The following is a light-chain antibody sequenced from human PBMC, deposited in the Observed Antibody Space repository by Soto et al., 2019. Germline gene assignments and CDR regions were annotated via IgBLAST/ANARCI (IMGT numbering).Light chain of an antibody. CDR1: QSINRW. J-gene: IGKJ4*01. V-gene: IGKV1-39*01. CDR2: DAS. Sequence: DIQMTQSPSTLPASVGDRVTITCRASQSINRWLAWHQQKPGKAPKLLIYDASSLESGVPSRFSGSGSGTDFTLTISNLQPEDFATYFCQQSYSTPLTFGGGTKVDIK. CDR3: QQSYSTPLT.